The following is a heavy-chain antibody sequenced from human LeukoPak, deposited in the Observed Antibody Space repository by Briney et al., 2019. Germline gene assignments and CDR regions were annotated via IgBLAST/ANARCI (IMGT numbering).Heavy chain of an antibody. CDR1: GFTFSSYS. CDR3: AREDPYDTGAFDI. D-gene: IGHD3-16*01. V-gene: IGHV3-21*01. J-gene: IGHJ3*02. Sequence: GGSLRLSCAASGFTFSSYSMNWVRQAPGKGLEWVSSISSSSGYIYYADSVKGRFTISRDNAKNSLYLQMNSLRAEDTAVYYCAREDPYDTGAFDIWGRGTMVTVSS. CDR2: ISSSSGYI.